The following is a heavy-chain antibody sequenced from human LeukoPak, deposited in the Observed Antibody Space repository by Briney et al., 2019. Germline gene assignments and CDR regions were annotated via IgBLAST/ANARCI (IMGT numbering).Heavy chain of an antibody. CDR3: AKDTAIQFLEPAF. J-gene: IGHJ4*02. Sequence: GGSLRLSCAASGFTFNTHGIHWVRQAPGKGLEWLAAIWFDGRVKHYSDAVKGRFIISRDNSVNTLYLQMNRLRVEDTATYYCAKDTAIQFLEPAFWGQGTLVTVSS. D-gene: IGHD3-3*01. CDR1: GFTFNTHG. CDR2: IWFDGRVK. V-gene: IGHV3-33*06.